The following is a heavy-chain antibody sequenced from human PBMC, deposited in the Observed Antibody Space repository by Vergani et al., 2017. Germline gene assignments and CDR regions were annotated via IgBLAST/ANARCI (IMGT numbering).Heavy chain of an antibody. J-gene: IGHJ4*02. CDR2: INHSGST. D-gene: IGHD4-23*01. V-gene: IGHV4-34*01. Sequence: QVQLQQWGAGLLKPSETLSLTCAVYGGSFSGYYWSWIRQPPGKGLERIGEINHSGSTNYNPSHKSRVTISVDTSKNQFSLKLSSVTAADTAVYYCARGPGWYYGGNPFGYWGQGTLVTVSS. CDR1: GGSFSGYY. CDR3: ARGPGWYYGGNPFGY.